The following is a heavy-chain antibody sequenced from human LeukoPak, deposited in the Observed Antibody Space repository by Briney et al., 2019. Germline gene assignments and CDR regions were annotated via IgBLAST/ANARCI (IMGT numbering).Heavy chain of an antibody. CDR3: AKDREYSSGWYP. CDR2: ISGSGGST. CDR1: GFTFSSYA. Sequence: GGSLRLSCAASGFTFSSYAMSWVRQAPGKGLEWVSAISGSGGSTYYADSVKGRFTISRDNSKNTPYLQMNSLRAEDTAVYYCAKDREYSSGWYPWGQGTLVTVSS. J-gene: IGHJ5*02. D-gene: IGHD6-19*01. V-gene: IGHV3-23*01.